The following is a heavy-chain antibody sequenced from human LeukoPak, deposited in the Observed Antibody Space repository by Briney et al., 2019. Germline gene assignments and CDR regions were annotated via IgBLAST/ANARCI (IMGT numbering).Heavy chain of an antibody. D-gene: IGHD2-15*01. Sequence: SVKVSCKASGGTFSSYAISWVRQAPGQGLEWMGGIIPIFGTANYAQKFQGRVTITADESTSTGYMELSSLRSEDTAVYYCARGSLRYCSGGSCHYFDYWGQGTLVTVSS. V-gene: IGHV1-69*13. J-gene: IGHJ4*02. CDR2: IIPIFGTA. CDR3: ARGSLRYCSGGSCHYFDY. CDR1: GGTFSSYA.